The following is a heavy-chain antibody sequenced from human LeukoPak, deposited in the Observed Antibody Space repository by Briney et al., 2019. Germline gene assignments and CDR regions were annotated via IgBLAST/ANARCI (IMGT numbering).Heavy chain of an antibody. CDR1: GFSFNRQW. CDR3: VSVLLQWLY. V-gene: IGHV3-7*01. J-gene: IGHJ4*02. CDR2: INLHGRNM. D-gene: IGHD6-19*01. Sequence: PGVTQRLPRAASGFSFNRQWMIWVPLAPGKALEWVANINLHGRNMLYVESAEDRYPISRDNAKNSLYLQMNNRRSEDMRVYYCVSVLLQWLYWGEGTLVTVSS.